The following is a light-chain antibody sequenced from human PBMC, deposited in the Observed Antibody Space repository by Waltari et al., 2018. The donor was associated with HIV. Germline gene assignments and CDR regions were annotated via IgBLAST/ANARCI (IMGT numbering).Light chain of an antibody. V-gene: IGKV3-20*01. CDR2: GAS. Sequence: DIVLTQSPGTLSLSPGERATRSCRASQSVRSSFLAWYQQKPGQAPRLLIYGASSRATGIPDRFSGSVSGTDFTLTISRVEPEDLAVYYCQQYRSSQWTFGQGTKVEIK. CDR1: QSVRSSF. CDR3: QQYRSSQWT. J-gene: IGKJ1*01.